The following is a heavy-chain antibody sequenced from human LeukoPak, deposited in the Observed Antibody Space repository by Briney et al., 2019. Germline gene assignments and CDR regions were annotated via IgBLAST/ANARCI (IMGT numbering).Heavy chain of an antibody. D-gene: IGHD5-24*01. CDR3: ARTVEMATIPGGWVY. CDR2: IYHSGST. J-gene: IGHJ4*02. Sequence: TSETLSLTCTVSGYSITRGSYWGWIRQPPGKGLEWIANIYHSGSTNYNPSLESRITISVDTSKNQFSLKLSSVTAADTAVYYCARTVEMATIPGGWVYWGQGTLVTVSS. V-gene: IGHV4-38-2*02. CDR1: GYSITRGSY.